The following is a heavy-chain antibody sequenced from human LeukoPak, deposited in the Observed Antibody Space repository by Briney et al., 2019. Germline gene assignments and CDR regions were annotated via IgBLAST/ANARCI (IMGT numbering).Heavy chain of an antibody. CDR1: GYTFTGYY. D-gene: IGHD1-26*01. V-gene: IGHV1-2*02. J-gene: IGHJ5*02. CDR3: ARDGAPLMYSGSYSGWFDP. CDR2: INPNSGGT. Sequence: ASVKVSCKASGYTFTGYYMHWVRQAPGQGLEWMGWINPNSGGTNYAQKFQGRVTMTRDTSISTAYMELSRLRSDDTAVYYCARDGAPLMYSGSYSGWFDPWGQGTLVTVSS.